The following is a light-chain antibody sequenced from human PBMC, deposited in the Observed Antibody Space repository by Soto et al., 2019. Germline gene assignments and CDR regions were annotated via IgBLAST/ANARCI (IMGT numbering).Light chain of an antibody. CDR1: NIGSKS. CDR3: QVWDSYVV. Sequence: SYELTQPPSVSVAPGQTARITCGGNNIGSKSVHWYQQKPGQAPMLVVYDDSDRPSGIPERFSGSNSGNTATLTISRVEAGDEADYYCQVWDSYVVFGGGTKVTVL. J-gene: IGLJ2*01. V-gene: IGLV3-21*02. CDR2: DDS.